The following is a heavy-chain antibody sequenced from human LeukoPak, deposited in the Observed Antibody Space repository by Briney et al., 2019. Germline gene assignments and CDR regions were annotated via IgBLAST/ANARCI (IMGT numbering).Heavy chain of an antibody. CDR1: GFTFDDYG. Sequence: GGSLRLSCAASGFTFDDYGMSWVRQAPGKGLEWVSGINWNGGSTDYADSVKGRFTISRDKAKNSLYLQMTSLRAEDTALYCGARSTGYCSGGSCYHPGAFDIWGQRTMVTVPS. CDR3: ARSTGYCSGGSCYHPGAFDI. V-gene: IGHV3-20*04. CDR2: INWNGGST. D-gene: IGHD2-15*01. J-gene: IGHJ3*02.